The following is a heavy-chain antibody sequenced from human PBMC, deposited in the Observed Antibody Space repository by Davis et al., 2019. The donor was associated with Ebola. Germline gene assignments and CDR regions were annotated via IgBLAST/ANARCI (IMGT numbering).Heavy chain of an antibody. CDR1: GYTFTSYG. Sequence: AASVKVSCKASGYTFTSYGISWVRQAPGQGLEWMGWISAYNGNTNYEQKLQGRVTMTTDTSTSTAYMELRSLRTDDTAVYYCARLVWSGSRRGMDVWGQGTTVTVSS. CDR3: ARLVWSGSRRGMDV. J-gene: IGHJ6*02. CDR2: ISAYNGNT. V-gene: IGHV1-18*04. D-gene: IGHD1-26*01.